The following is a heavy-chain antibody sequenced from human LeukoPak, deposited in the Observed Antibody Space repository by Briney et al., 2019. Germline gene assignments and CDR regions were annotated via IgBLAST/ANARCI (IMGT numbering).Heavy chain of an antibody. CDR1: GFTFSSYA. CDR3: ARGGGSSSWYDWFDP. V-gene: IGHV3-33*01. J-gene: IGHJ5*02. Sequence: GGSLRLSCAASGFTFSSYAMHWVRQAPGKGLEWVAVIWYDGSNKYYADSVKGRFTISRDNSKNTLYLQMNSLRAEDTAVYYCARGGGSSSWYDWFDPWGQGTLVTVSS. CDR2: IWYDGSNK. D-gene: IGHD6-13*01.